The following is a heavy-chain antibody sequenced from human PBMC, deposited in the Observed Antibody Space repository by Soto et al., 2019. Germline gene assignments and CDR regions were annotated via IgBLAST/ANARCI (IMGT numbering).Heavy chain of an antibody. CDR3: ARGNSGYDLMPSYYFDY. V-gene: IGHV4-31*03. Sequence: QVQLQESGPGLVKPSQTLSLTCTVSGGSISSGGYYWSWIRQHPGKGLEWIGYIYYSGSTYYNPSLKSRVTISVDTSKNQFSLKLSSVTAADTAVYYCARGNSGYDLMPSYYFDYWGQGTLVTVSS. CDR2: IYYSGST. D-gene: IGHD5-12*01. J-gene: IGHJ4*02. CDR1: GGSISSGGYY.